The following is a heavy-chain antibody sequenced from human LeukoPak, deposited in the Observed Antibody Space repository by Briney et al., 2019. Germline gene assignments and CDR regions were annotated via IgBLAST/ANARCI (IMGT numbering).Heavy chain of an antibody. V-gene: IGHV3-49*04. Sequence: GRSLRLFCTASGFTFGDYAMSWVRQAPGKGLEWVGFIRSKAYGGTTEYAASVKGRFTISRDDSKSIAYLQMNSLKTEDTAVYYCTRDLALGVSSGWFDYWGQGTLVTVSS. D-gene: IGHD6-19*01. CDR2: IRSKAYGGTT. J-gene: IGHJ4*02. CDR1: GFTFGDYA. CDR3: TRDLALGVSSGWFDY.